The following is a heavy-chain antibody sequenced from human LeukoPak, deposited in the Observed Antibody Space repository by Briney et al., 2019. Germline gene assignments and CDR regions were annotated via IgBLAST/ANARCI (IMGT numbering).Heavy chain of an antibody. J-gene: IGHJ4*02. Sequence: PSETLSLTCTVSGGSISSSTYYWGSIRQPPGKGLEWIGSIYYSGKTYYTPSLRSRVTISLDTSKNHFSLKLSSVTAADTAVYYCARGAVIGRGYSYTNYWGQGTLVTVSS. CDR2: IYYSGKT. D-gene: IGHD5-18*01. V-gene: IGHV4-39*07. CDR1: GGSISSSTYY. CDR3: ARGAVIGRGYSYTNY.